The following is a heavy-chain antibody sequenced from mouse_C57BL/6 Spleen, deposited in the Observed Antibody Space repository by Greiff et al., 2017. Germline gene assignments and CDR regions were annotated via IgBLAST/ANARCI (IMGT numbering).Heavy chain of an antibody. CDR2: IDPETGGT. CDR3: TREIYYGSSPGY. Sequence: QVQLKESGAELVRPGASVTLSCKASGYTFTDYEMHWVKQTPVHGLEWIGAIDPETGGTAYNQKFKGKAILTADKSSSTAYMALRSLTSEDSAVYYCTREIYYGSSPGYWGQGTTLTVSS. J-gene: IGHJ2*01. D-gene: IGHD1-1*01. CDR1: GYTFTDYE. V-gene: IGHV1-15*01.